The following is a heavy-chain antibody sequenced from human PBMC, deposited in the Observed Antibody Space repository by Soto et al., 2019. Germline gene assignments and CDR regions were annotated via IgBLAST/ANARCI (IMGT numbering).Heavy chain of an antibody. Sequence: GGSLRLSCAASGFTFSSYGMHWVRQAPGKGLEWVAVIWYDGSNKYYADSVKGRFTISRDNSKNTLYLQMNSLRAEDTAVYYCARDIVYGDYGYYYYGMDVWGQGTTVTVSS. D-gene: IGHD4-17*01. V-gene: IGHV3-33*01. CDR2: IWYDGSNK. CDR1: GFTFSSYG. J-gene: IGHJ6*02. CDR3: ARDIVYGDYGYYYYGMDV.